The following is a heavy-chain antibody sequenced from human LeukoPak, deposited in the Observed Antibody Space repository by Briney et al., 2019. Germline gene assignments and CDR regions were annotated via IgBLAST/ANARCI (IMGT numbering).Heavy chain of an antibody. Sequence: PGGSLRLPCAASGFTFSDYYMSWIRQSPGKGLEWVSHISSSGSTIYYADSVKGRFTISRDNTKNSLYLQTNSLRAADTAVYYCARDARNLATVGVVRPSGRRWFDPWGQGTLVIVSS. D-gene: IGHD6-13*01. CDR2: ISSSGSTI. CDR1: GFTFSDYY. CDR3: ARDARNLATVGVVRPSGRRWFDP. J-gene: IGHJ5*02. V-gene: IGHV3-11*04.